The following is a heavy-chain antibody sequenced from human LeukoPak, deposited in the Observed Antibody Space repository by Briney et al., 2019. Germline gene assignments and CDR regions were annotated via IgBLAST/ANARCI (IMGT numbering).Heavy chain of an antibody. CDR3: ASRSSIWSGYQDTLYYFDS. CDR1: VGLNSICY. V-gene: IGHV4-59*01. D-gene: IGHD3-3*01. J-gene: IGHJ4*02. CDR2: FYYSGST. Sequence: SETLSLTCTVCVGLNSICYWSWLPQPPGKRLEWIGHFYYSGSTNYNPSLMSRVPISVDSSKNQFSLKLSSVTAADTAVYYCASRSSIWSGYQDTLYYFDSWGQGTLVTVSS.